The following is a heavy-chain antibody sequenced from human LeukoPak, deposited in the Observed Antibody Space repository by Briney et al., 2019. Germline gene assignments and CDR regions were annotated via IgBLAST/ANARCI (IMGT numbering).Heavy chain of an antibody. Sequence: GGSLRLSCAASGFTFSSYGMHWVRQAPGKGLEWVANIKQDGSEKYYVDSVKGRFTISRDNAKNSLYLQMNSLRAEDTAVYYCARDYGTFDYWGQGTLVTVSS. CDR3: ARDYGTFDY. D-gene: IGHD4-17*01. J-gene: IGHJ4*02. V-gene: IGHV3-7*03. CDR1: GFTFSSYG. CDR2: IKQDGSEK.